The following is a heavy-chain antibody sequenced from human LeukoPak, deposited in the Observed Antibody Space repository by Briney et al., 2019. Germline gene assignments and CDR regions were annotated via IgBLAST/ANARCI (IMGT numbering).Heavy chain of an antibody. CDR1: GFTFSTYS. CDR2: ISDRGDYI. Sequence: GGSLRLSCDPSGFTFSTYSMSWVRQAPGKGPEWVSSISDRGDYIHYADSVKGRFTISRDNAKNSLFLQMNSLRAEDTAVYYFVRDKGMVTAMGYSYYYVMDVWGQGTTVTVSS. CDR3: VRDKGMVTAMGYSYYYVMDV. V-gene: IGHV3-21*01. J-gene: IGHJ6*02. D-gene: IGHD2-21*02.